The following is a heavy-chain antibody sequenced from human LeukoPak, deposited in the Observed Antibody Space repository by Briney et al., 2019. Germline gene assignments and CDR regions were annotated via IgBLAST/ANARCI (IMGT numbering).Heavy chain of an antibody. V-gene: IGHV1-46*01. Sequence: ASVKVSCKASGYTFTSYYMHWVRQAPGQGLEWMGIINPSGGSTSYAQKFQGRVTMTRDTSTSTVYMELSSLRSEDTAVYYCARVARRWELKAEHFDYWGQGTLVTVSS. J-gene: IGHJ4*02. CDR3: ARVARRWELKAEHFDY. CDR2: INPSGGST. CDR1: GYTFTSYY. D-gene: IGHD1-26*01.